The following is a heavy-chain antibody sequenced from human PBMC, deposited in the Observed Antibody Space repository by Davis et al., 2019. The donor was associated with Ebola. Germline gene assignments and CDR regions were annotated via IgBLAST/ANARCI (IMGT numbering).Heavy chain of an antibody. V-gene: IGHV3-23*01. CDR3: AKTVNWNDGLDGDDY. D-gene: IGHD1-1*01. Sequence: PGGSLRLSCAASGFTFSSYAMSWVRQAPGKGLEWVSAISGSGGSTYYADSVKGRFTISRDNSKNTLYLQMNSLRAEDTAVYYCAKTVNWNDGLDGDDYWGQGTLVTVSS. CDR1: GFTFSSYA. CDR2: ISGSGGST. J-gene: IGHJ4*02.